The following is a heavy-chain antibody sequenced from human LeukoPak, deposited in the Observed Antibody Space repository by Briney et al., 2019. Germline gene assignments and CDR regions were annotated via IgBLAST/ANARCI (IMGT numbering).Heavy chain of an antibody. Sequence: SETLSLTCTVSGGSISSYYWSWIRQPPGKGLEWIGYIYYSGSTNYNPSLKSRVTISVDTSKNQFSLKLSSVTAADTAVYYCARLGRDGYNYGAFDIWGQGTMVTVSS. V-gene: IGHV4-59*01. J-gene: IGHJ3*02. D-gene: IGHD5-12*01. CDR1: GGSISSYY. CDR3: ARLGRDGYNYGAFDI. CDR2: IYYSGST.